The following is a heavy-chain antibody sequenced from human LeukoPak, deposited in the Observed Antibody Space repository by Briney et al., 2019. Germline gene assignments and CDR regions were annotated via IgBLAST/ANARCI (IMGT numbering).Heavy chain of an antibody. J-gene: IGHJ4*02. CDR3: ARDGLAAITFDY. CDR2: INSDGSST. V-gene: IGHV3-74*01. CDR1: GFAFSSYW. Sequence: GGSLRLSCVATGFAFSSYWMHWVRQAPGKGLVWVSHINSDGSSTTYADSVKGRFTISRDNAKNTLYLQMNSLRAEDTAVYYCARDGLAAITFDYWGQGILVTVSS. D-gene: IGHD5-24*01.